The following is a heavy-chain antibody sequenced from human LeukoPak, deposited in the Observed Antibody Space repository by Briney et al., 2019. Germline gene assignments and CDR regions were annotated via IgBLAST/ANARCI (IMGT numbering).Heavy chain of an antibody. Sequence: GGSLRLSCAASGFTFSSYSMNWVRQAPGKGLEWVSSISSSSSYIYYADSVKGRFTISRDNAKNSLYLQMSSLRAEDTAVYYCARDGGAVAGNFDYWGQGTLVTVSS. CDR1: GFTFSSYS. CDR2: ISSSSSYI. CDR3: ARDGGAVAGNFDY. V-gene: IGHV3-21*01. D-gene: IGHD6-19*01. J-gene: IGHJ4*02.